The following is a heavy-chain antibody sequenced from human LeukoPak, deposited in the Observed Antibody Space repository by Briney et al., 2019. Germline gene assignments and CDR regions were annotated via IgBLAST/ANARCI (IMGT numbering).Heavy chain of an antibody. D-gene: IGHD2-2*01. J-gene: IGHJ6*02. V-gene: IGHV4-34*01. Sequence: SETLSLTCAVYGGSFSGYYWSWIRQPPGKGLEWIGEINHSGSTNYNPSLKSRVTISVDTSKNQFSLKLSSVTAADTAVYYCARDVIVVVPAASGYYYYGMDVWGQGTTVTVSS. CDR1: GGSFSGYY. CDR3: ARDVIVVVPAASGYYYYGMDV. CDR2: INHSGST.